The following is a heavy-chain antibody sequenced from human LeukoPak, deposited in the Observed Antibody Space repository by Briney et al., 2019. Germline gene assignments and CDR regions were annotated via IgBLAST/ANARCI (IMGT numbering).Heavy chain of an antibody. J-gene: IGHJ3*02. Sequence: PGRSLRLSCAASGFTFDDYAMHWVRQAPGKGLEWVSGISWNSGSIGYADSVKGRFTISRDNAKNSLYLQMNSLRAEDTALYYCAKDVDETWLVLGAHDAFDIWGQGTMVTVSS. D-gene: IGHD6-19*01. CDR2: ISWNSGSI. CDR1: GFTFDDYA. V-gene: IGHV3-9*01. CDR3: AKDVDETWLVLGAHDAFDI.